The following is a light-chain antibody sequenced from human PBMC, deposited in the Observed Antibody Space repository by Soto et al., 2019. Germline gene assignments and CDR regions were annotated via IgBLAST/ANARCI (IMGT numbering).Light chain of an antibody. J-gene: IGKJ4*01. CDR2: IAS. CDR3: QQSKTFPLT. CDR1: QDINSW. V-gene: IGKV1-12*01. Sequence: DIQMTQSPSSVSASVGDRVTITCRASQDINSWLTWYQQKPGKAPKVLIYIASRLQSGVPSRFSGRGSGTDFSLTISNLQPEDLATYFCQQSKTFPLTFGGGTKVDIK.